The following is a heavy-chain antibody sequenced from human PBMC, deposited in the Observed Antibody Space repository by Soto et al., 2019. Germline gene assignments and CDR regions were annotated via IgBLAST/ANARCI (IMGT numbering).Heavy chain of an antibody. J-gene: IGHJ5*02. CDR3: ARRHLAVAVSPWFDP. CDR1: GLSITDSEMG. V-gene: IGHV2-26*01. D-gene: IGHD6-19*01. CDR2: IDSSGEK. Sequence: QVTLKESGPVLVNPTETLTLRCTVSGLSITDSEMGVSWIRQPPGQPLEWLAHIDSSGEKSYRTFLKSRLAISKYTSKSQIVLTMTNMDPADTATYYCARRHLAVAVSPWFDPWGQVIPVTVSS.